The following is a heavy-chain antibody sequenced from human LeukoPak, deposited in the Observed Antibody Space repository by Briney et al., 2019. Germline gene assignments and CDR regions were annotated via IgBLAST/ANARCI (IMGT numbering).Heavy chain of an antibody. Sequence: GGSLRLSCAASGFTFDDYTMHWVRQAPGKGLEWVSLISWDGGSTYYADSVKGRFTISRDNSKNSLYLRMNSLRTEDTALYYCAKGGSLWSYYYYYGMDVWGQGTTVTVSS. J-gene: IGHJ6*02. CDR1: GFTFDDYT. CDR3: AKGGSLWSYYYYYGMDV. V-gene: IGHV3-43*01. CDR2: ISWDGGST. D-gene: IGHD3-10*01.